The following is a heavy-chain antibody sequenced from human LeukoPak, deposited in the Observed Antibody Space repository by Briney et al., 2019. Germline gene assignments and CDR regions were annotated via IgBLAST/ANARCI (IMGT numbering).Heavy chain of an antibody. J-gene: IGHJ6*03. CDR1: GGSISSYY. D-gene: IGHD5-18*01. CDR2: IYYSGST. CDR3: ARSDTYYYYYMDV. Sequence: PSETLSLTCTVSGGSISSYYWSWIRQPPGKGLEWIGYIYYSGSTNYNPSLKSRVTISVDTSKNQFSLKLSSVTAADTAVYYCARSDTYYYYYMDVWGKGTTVTVSS. V-gene: IGHV4-59*01.